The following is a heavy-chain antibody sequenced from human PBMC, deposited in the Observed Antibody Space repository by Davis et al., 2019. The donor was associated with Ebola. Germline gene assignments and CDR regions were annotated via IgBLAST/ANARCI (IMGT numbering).Heavy chain of an antibody. CDR3: AREWLALDY. D-gene: IGHD6-19*01. CDR2: INPSGGST. V-gene: IGHV1-46*01. J-gene: IGHJ4*02. CDR1: GYTFTSYS. Sequence: AASVKVSCKASGYTFTSYSISWVRQAPGQGLEWMGIINPSGGSTSYAQKFQGRVTITADKSTSTAYMELNSLRAEDTAVYYCAREWLALDYWGQGTLVTVSS.